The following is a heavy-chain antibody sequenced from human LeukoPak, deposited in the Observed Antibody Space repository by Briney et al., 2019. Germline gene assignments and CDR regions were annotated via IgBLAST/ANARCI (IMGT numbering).Heavy chain of an antibody. CDR2: IWYDGSNK. CDR1: GFTFSSYA. V-gene: IGHV3-33*08. J-gene: IGHJ6*02. D-gene: IGHD5-18*01. CDR3: ARDGNVDTYYYGMDV. Sequence: GGSLRLSCAASGFTFSSYAMSWVRQAPGKGLEWVAVIWYDGSNKYYADSVEGRFTISRDNSKNTLYLQMNSLRAEDTAVYYCARDGNVDTYYYGMDVWGQGTTVTVSS.